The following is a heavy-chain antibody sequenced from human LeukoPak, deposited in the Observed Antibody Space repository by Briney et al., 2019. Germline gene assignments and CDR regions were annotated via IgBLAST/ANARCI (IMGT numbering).Heavy chain of an antibody. V-gene: IGHV4-59*01. CDR2: IYYSGST. J-gene: IGHJ4*02. CDR3: ASEYSSSGGSFDY. Sequence: SETLSLTCTVSGGSISSYYWSWIRQPPGKGLEWIGYIYYSGSTNYNPSLKSRVTISVDTSKNQFSLKLSSVTAADTAVYYCASEYSSSGGSFDYWGQGTLVTVSS. CDR1: GGSISSYY. D-gene: IGHD6-6*01.